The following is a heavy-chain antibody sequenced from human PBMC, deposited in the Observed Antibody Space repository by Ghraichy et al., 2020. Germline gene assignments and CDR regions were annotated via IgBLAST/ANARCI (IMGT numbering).Heavy chain of an antibody. CDR2: INTGNGNR. V-gene: IGHV1-3*04. CDR3: ARDEGTYYYYGIDV. J-gene: IGHJ6*01. Sequence: ASVKVSCKASGYTFTSYAMHWVRQAPGQRLEWMGWINTGNGNRMYSQNFQCRVTITSDTSATTAYMELSSLRSEDTAVYYCARDEGTYYYYGIDVWGQVTTVTVSS. CDR1: GYTFTSYA.